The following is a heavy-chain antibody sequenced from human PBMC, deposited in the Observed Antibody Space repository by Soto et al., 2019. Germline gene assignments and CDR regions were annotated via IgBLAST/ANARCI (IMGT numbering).Heavy chain of an antibody. CDR2: ISAYNGNT. J-gene: IGHJ5*02. V-gene: IGHV1-18*01. CDR3: ARGFLGLYYDFWSGYNNWFDP. D-gene: IGHD3-3*01. Sequence: ASVKVSYKASGYTFTSYGISWVRQAPGQGLEWMGWISAYNGNTNYAQKLQGRVTMTTDTSTSTAYMELRSLRSDDTAVYYCARGFLGLYYDFWSGYNNWFDPWGQGTLVTVSS. CDR1: GYTFTSYG.